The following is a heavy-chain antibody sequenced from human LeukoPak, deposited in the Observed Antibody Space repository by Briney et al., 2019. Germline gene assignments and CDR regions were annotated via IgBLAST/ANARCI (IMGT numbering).Heavy chain of an antibody. CDR3: AREGAGDGYNFGFDY. V-gene: IGHV1-2*02. D-gene: IGHD5-24*01. CDR2: INPNSGGT. CDR1: GYTFTVYY. Sequence: ASVKVSCKASGYTFTVYYMHCVRQAPGQGLEWMGWINPNSGGTNYAQKFQGRVTMTRDTSISTAFMELSGLRSDDTAVYYCAREGAGDGYNFGFDYWGQGTLVTVSS. J-gene: IGHJ4*02.